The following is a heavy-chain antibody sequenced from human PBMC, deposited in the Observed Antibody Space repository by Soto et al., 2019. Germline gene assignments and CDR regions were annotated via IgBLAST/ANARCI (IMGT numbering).Heavy chain of an antibody. CDR3: ARQGYPHDAFDI. V-gene: IGHV4-59*01. CDR2: IYYSGST. Sequence: SETLSLTCTVSGGSISSYYWSWIRQPPGKGLEWIGYIYYSGSTNYNPSLKSRVTISVDTSKNQFSLKLSSVTAADTALYYCARQGYPHDAFDIWGQGTMVTVSS. D-gene: IGHD6-13*01. J-gene: IGHJ3*02. CDR1: GGSISSYY.